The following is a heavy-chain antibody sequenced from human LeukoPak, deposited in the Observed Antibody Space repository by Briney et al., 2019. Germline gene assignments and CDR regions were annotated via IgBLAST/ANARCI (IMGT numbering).Heavy chain of an antibody. V-gene: IGHV3-23*01. Sequence: GGSLRLSCAASGFTFSSYGMSWVRQAPGKGLEWVSAISGSGGSTYYADSVKGRFTISRDNAKNSLYLQMNSLRAEDMALYYCAKGRGGAFDIWGQGTMVTVSS. CDR3: AKGRGGAFDI. D-gene: IGHD3-16*01. CDR1: GFTFSSYG. J-gene: IGHJ3*02. CDR2: ISGSGGST.